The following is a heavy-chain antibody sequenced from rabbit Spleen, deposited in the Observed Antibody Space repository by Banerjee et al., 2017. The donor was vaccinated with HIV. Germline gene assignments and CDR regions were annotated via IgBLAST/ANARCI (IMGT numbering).Heavy chain of an antibody. D-gene: IGHD4-1*01. CDR2: IYGDRSSTT. CDR1: GSDISAYS. J-gene: IGHJ4*01. Sequence: QEQLEESGGDLVKPEGSLTLTCTASGSDISAYSMAWVRQAPGKGLEWIAVIYGDRSSTTYYASWAKGRFTVSKTSSTTVTLQMTSLTDADTATYFCARDLASVIGWNFNLWGQGTLVTVS. V-gene: IGHV1S45*01. CDR3: ARDLASVIGWNFNL.